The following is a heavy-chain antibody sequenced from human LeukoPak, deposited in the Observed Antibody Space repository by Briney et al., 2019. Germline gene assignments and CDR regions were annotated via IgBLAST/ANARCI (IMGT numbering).Heavy chain of an antibody. CDR2: INPNSGGT. Sequence: ASVKVSRKASGYTFTGYYMHWVRQAPGQGLEWMGRINPNSGGTNYAQKFQGRVTMTRDTSISTAYMELSRLRSDDTAVYYCARGDLTSIAARISFDYWGQGTLVTVSS. J-gene: IGHJ4*02. CDR1: GYTFTGYY. V-gene: IGHV1-2*06. CDR3: ARGDLTSIAARISFDY. D-gene: IGHD6-6*01.